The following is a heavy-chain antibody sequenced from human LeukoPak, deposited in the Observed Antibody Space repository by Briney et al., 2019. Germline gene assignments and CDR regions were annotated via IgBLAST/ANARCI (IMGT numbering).Heavy chain of an antibody. V-gene: IGHV4-4*02. D-gene: IGHD3-10*01. CDR1: GGSISSNNW. CDR2: IYHSGIT. CDR3: ASVRRGFGESPKYYAYYYMGV. Sequence: PSETLSLTCAVSGGSISSNNWWSWVGQPPGKGLEWIGEIYHSGITNYNPSLKSRVTISVDKSKNQFSVKLSSVTAADTAVYYCASVRRGFGESPKYYAYYYMGVWGKGTTVTISS. J-gene: IGHJ6*03.